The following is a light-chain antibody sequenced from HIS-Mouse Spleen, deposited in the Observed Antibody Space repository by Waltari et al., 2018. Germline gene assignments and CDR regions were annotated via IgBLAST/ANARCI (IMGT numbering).Light chain of an antibody. CDR1: SSDVGSYNL. J-gene: IGLJ3*02. Sequence: QSALTQPASVSGSPGQSITISCTGTSSDVGSYNLVPWYQQPPGKAPKLMIYEGSKRPSGVFKRFSGSKSGKTASLTISGLQAEDEADYYCCSYAGSSTYWVFGGGTKLTVL. V-gene: IGLV2-23*01. CDR3: CSYAGSSTYWV. CDR2: EGS.